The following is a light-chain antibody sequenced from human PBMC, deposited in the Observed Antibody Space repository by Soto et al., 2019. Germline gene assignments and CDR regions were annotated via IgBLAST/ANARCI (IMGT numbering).Light chain of an antibody. Sequence: DIVMTHSPHSLALSLVERATINCKSSQSVLYSSNNKNYLAWYQQKPGQPPKLLIYWASTRESGVPDRFSGSGSGTDFTLTISSLQAEDVAVYYCQQYYSTPLTFGGGTKVEIK. J-gene: IGKJ4*01. V-gene: IGKV4-1*01. CDR1: QSVLYSSNNKNY. CDR3: QQYYSTPLT. CDR2: WAS.